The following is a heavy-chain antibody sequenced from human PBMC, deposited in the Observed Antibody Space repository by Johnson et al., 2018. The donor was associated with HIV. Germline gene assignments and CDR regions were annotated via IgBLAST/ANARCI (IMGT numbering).Heavy chain of an antibody. CDR3: ARDYETI. CDR2: IYSGGST. Sequence: QVQLVESGGGVVHPGGSLRLSCAASGFTFNTYGMHWVRQAPGKGLEWVSIIYSGGSTYYADSVKGRFTISRDNSKDTLYLEMNSLRAEDTAVYYCARDYETIWGQGTMVTVSS. D-gene: IGHD3-16*01. J-gene: IGHJ3*02. V-gene: IGHV3-NL1*01. CDR1: GFTFNTYG.